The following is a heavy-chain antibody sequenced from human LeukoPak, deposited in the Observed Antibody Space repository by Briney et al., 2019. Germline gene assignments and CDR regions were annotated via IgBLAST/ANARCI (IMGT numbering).Heavy chain of an antibody. CDR1: GFTFSTYW. CDR3: ARSNYYDSRSWGFDI. J-gene: IGHJ3*02. V-gene: IGHV3-74*01. Sequence: GGSLRLSCAASGFTFSTYWMHWVRQAPGKGLVWVSRINRDESSTSYADSVKGRFTISRDNSKNTLYLQMNSLRAEDTAVYYCARSNYYDSRSWGFDIWGQGTMVTVSS. D-gene: IGHD3-22*01. CDR2: INRDESST.